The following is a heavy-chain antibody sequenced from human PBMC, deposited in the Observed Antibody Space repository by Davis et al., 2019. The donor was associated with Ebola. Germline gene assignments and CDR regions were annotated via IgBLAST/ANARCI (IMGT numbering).Heavy chain of an antibody. J-gene: IGHJ1*01. V-gene: IGHV3-15*01. CDR1: GFTFSNAW. CDR2: IKSKTDGGTT. CDR3: TTEKGSGYYYVSYFQH. Sequence: GESLKISCAASGFTFSNAWMSWVRQAPGKGLEWVGRIKSKTDGGTTDYAAPVKGRFTISRDDSKNTLYLQMNSLKTKDTAVYYCTTEKGSGYYYVSYFQHWGQGTLVTVSS. D-gene: IGHD3-22*01.